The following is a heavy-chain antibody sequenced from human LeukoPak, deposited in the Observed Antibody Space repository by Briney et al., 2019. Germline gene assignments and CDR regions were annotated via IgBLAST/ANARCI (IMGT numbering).Heavy chain of an antibody. CDR1: GFTFSSYA. Sequence: GSLRLSCAASGFTFSSYAMSWVRQAPGKGLEWVSAISGSGGSTYYADSVKGRFTISRDNSKNTLYLQMNSLRAEDTAVYYCAKDISSITMIVVVPSAGMDVWGQGTTVTVSS. CDR2: ISGSGGST. D-gene: IGHD3-22*01. CDR3: AKDISSITMIVVVPSAGMDV. J-gene: IGHJ6*02. V-gene: IGHV3-23*01.